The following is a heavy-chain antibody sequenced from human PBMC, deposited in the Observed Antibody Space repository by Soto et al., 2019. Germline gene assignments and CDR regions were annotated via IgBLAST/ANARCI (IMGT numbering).Heavy chain of an antibody. V-gene: IGHV3-11*01. Sequence: QVQLVESGGGLVKPGGSLRVSCAASGFSFSDYYMTWIRQAPGKELEWVSYISGSGDNIHYADSVKGRFTISRDNAKNSLYLQMDSLRVEDTAVYYCARGACITCYYDDWFDTWGQGTLVTVSS. D-gene: IGHD2-15*01. CDR3: ARGACITCYYDDWFDT. CDR1: GFSFSDYY. J-gene: IGHJ5*02. CDR2: ISGSGDNI.